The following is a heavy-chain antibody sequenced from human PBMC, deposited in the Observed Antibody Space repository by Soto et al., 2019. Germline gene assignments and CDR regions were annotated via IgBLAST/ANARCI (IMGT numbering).Heavy chain of an antibody. CDR3: AGDRSYGDPLDY. CDR2: IYQSGST. D-gene: IGHD4-17*01. Sequence: QVQLQDSGPGLVKPSGTLSLPCAVSGGSISSNNWWSWVRQPPGKGLEWIGEIYQSGSTNYNPSLQSRVNISVDKAQNQFSLKLSAVTAADTAVYFCAGDRSYGDPLDYWGQGTLVTVSS. CDR1: GGSISSNNW. V-gene: IGHV4-4*02. J-gene: IGHJ4*02.